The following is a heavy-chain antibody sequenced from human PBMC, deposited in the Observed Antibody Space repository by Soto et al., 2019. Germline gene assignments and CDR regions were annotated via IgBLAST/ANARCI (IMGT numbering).Heavy chain of an antibody. J-gene: IGHJ4*02. CDR3: ARDYYGSGSSYKSIY. D-gene: IGHD3-10*01. Sequence: EVQLVESGGGLVQPGGSLRLSCAASGFTFRTYWMHWVRQAPGKGLVWVSRINSDGSSTSYGDSVKGRFAISRNNAKNTLYQHMNSLRVEDTAVYYCARDYYGSGSSYKSIYWGQGTVVTVSS. CDR1: GFTFRTYW. V-gene: IGHV3-74*01. CDR2: INSDGSST.